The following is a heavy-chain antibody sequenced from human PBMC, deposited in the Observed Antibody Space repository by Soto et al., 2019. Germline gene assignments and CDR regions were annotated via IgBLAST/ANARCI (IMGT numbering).Heavy chain of an antibody. J-gene: IGHJ6*03. Sequence: SETLSLTCTVSGGSISSYYWSWIPQPPWKGLEWFGYIYYSGSTNYNPSLKSRVTISVDTSKNQFSLKLSSVTAADTAVYYCARHTVYYDFWTGDLSYYYMDVWGKGTTVTVSS. D-gene: IGHD3-3*01. CDR1: GGSISSYY. V-gene: IGHV4-59*08. CDR3: ARHTVYYDFWTGDLSYYYMDV. CDR2: IYYSGST.